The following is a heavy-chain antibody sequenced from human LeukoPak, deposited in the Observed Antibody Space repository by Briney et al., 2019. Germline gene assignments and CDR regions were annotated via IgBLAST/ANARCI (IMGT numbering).Heavy chain of an antibody. CDR1: GGSLSSYY. V-gene: IGHV4-59*01. D-gene: IGHD3-10*01. J-gene: IGHJ5*02. CDR2: IYDSGST. CDR3: ATFHYYGSGSYHNWFDP. Sequence: SETLSLTCTVSGGSLSSYYRSWVRQPPGEGREWVGYIYDSGSTNYNPSPRSRVTISVDTSKKQFSRKRSSVTAADTAVYYCATFHYYGSGSYHNWFDPWGQGTLVTVSP.